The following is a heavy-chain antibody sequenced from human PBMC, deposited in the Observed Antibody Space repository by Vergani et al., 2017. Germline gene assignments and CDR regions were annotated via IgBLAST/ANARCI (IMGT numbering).Heavy chain of an antibody. V-gene: IGHV3-21*01. CDR3: AREPYGSGSYLVDY. D-gene: IGHD3-10*01. Sequence: VQLVESGGGVVQPGRSLRLSCAASGFTFSSYAMHWVRQAPGKGLEWVSSISSSSSYIYYADSVKGRFTISRDNAKNSLYLQMNSLRAEDTAVYYCAREPYGSGSYLVDYWGQGTLVTVSS. CDR2: ISSSSSYI. J-gene: IGHJ4*02. CDR1: GFTFSSYA.